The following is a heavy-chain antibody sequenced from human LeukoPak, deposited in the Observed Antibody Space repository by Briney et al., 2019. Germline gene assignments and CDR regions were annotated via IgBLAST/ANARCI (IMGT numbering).Heavy chain of an antibody. V-gene: IGHV1-18*01. CDR1: GYTFTSYG. D-gene: IGHD3-3*01. CDR3: ARDFGVVILGGRVDP. J-gene: IGHJ5*02. Sequence: GASVKVSCKASGYTFTSYGISWVRQAPGQGLEWMGWISASKGNTHYAQRLQGRVTMTTDTSTSTANMELRSLRSDDTAVYYCARDFGVVILGGRVDPWGQGTLVTVSS. CDR2: ISASKGNT.